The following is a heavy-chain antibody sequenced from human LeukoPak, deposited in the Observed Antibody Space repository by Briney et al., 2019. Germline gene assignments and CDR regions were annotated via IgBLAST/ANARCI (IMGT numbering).Heavy chain of an antibody. CDR3: ARTSITMVRGVSPPDY. V-gene: IGHV4-39*01. CDR1: GGSISSSSYY. CDR2: IYYSGST. J-gene: IGHJ4*02. D-gene: IGHD3-10*01. Sequence: PSETLSLTCTVSGGSISSSSYYWGWIRQPPGKGLEWIGSIYYSGSTCYNPSLKSRVTISVDTSKNQFSLKLSSVTAADTAVYYCARTSITMVRGVSPPDYWGQGTLVTVSS.